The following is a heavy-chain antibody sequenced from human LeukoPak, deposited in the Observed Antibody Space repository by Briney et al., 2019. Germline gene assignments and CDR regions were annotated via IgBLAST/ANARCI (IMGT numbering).Heavy chain of an antibody. V-gene: IGHV4-59*13. CDR2: IYYSGST. Sequence: SETLSLTCTVSGGSISSYYWSWIREPPGKGLEWIGYIYYSGSTIYNPSLKSRVTISVDTSKNKFSLKLSSVTAADTAVYYCARVSNYYDSSGPPQGWFDPWGQGTLVTVSS. D-gene: IGHD3-22*01. CDR1: GGSISSYY. CDR3: ARVSNYYDSSGPPQGWFDP. J-gene: IGHJ5*02.